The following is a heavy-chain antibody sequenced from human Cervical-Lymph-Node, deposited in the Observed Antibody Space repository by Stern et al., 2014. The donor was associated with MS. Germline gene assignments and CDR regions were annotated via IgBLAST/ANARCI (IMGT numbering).Heavy chain of an antibody. J-gene: IGHJ6*02. V-gene: IGHV1-69*01. CDR2: IIPIFGTA. CDR1: GGTFSSYA. Sequence: VQLVESGAEVTKPGSSVKVSCKASGGTFSSYAITWVRQAPGQGLEWMGGIIPIFGTANDAQKFQGRVTITADESTSTAYMELSSLRSEDTAVYYCARGELKEGLVRGMDVWGQGTTVTVSS. D-gene: IGHD1-26*01. CDR3: ARGELKEGLVRGMDV.